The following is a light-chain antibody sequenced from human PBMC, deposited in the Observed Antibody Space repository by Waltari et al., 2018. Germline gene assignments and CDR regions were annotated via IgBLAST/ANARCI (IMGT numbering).Light chain of an antibody. Sequence: DIVMTQSPDSLAVSLGERATIDCTSSQSVLYSSTNKNYLAWYQQKPGQPPKLLIYWSSTRESGVPDRFSGSGSGTAFTLTISSLQAEDVAVYYCQQYYTTPLTFGGGTK. V-gene: IGKV4-1*01. CDR3: QQYYTTPLT. CDR1: QSVLYSSTNKNY. CDR2: WSS. J-gene: IGKJ4*01.